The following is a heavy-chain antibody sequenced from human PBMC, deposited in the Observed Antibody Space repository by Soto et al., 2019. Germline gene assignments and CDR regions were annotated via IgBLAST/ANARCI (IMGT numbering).Heavy chain of an antibody. CDR3: ARASNGWGYGDYHSSHFDY. D-gene: IGHD4-17*01. J-gene: IGHJ4*02. V-gene: IGHV3-48*02. CDR1: GFTFSSYS. CDR2: ISSSSSTI. Sequence: GGSLRLSCAASGFTFSSYSMNWVRQAPGKGLEWVSYISSSSSTIYYADSVKGRFTISRDNAKNSLYLQMNSLRDEDTAVYYCARASNGWGYGDYHSSHFDYWGQGTLVTVSS.